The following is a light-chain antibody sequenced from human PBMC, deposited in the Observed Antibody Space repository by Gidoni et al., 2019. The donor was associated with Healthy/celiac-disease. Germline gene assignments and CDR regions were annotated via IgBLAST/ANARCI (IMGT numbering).Light chain of an antibody. CDR1: QGISNS. J-gene: IGKJ2*01. V-gene: IGKV1-NL1*01. CDR2: AAS. CDR3: RQNYHTPYT. Sequence: DIQLTQSPSSLSASVRDRVTITCRASQGISNSLDSYQQKPGKAPKLLLYAASRLESGVPYRFSDSGSGTDYTLNISSVQPEDFATYYCRQNYHTPYTFGQGTKLEIK.